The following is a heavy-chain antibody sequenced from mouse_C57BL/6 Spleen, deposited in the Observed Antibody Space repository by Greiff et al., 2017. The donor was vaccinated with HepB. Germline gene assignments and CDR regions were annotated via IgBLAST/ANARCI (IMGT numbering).Heavy chain of an antibody. Sequence: QVQLQQPGAELVMPGASVKLSCKASGYTFTSYWMHWVKQRPGQGLEWIGEIDPSDSYTNYNQKFKGKSTLTVDKSSSTAYMQLSSLTSEDSAVYYCARSGLTGTFAYWGQGTLVTVSA. CDR3: ARSGLTGTFAY. CDR2: IDPSDSYT. V-gene: IGHV1-69*01. J-gene: IGHJ3*01. CDR1: GYTFTSYW. D-gene: IGHD4-1*01.